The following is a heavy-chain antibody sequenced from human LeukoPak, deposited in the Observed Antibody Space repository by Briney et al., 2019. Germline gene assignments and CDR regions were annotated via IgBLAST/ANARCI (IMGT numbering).Heavy chain of an antibody. Sequence: GESLLISCQGYGYSFTSYWTGWVRHMPAKGLGWMGIIYPGDSDTRYSPSFQGQVTISADKSISTAYLQWSSLKASDTAMYYCASGKWLSGFDYWGQGTLVTVSS. CDR3: ASGKWLSGFDY. J-gene: IGHJ4*02. D-gene: IGHD3-22*01. CDR2: IYPGDSDT. V-gene: IGHV5-51*01. CDR1: GYSFTSYW.